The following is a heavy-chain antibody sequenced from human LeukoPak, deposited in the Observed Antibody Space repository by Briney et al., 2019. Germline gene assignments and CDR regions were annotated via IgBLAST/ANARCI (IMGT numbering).Heavy chain of an antibody. CDR2: IYYSGST. D-gene: IGHD3-22*01. CDR3: ARDLWDSSGYYYNWFDP. CDR1: GGSISSGDYY. Sequence: SQTLSLTCTVSGGSISSGDYYWSWIRQPPGKGLEWIGYIYYSGSTNYNPSLKSRVTISVDTSKNQFSLKLSSVTAADTAVYYCARDLWDSSGYYYNWFDPWGQGTLVTVSS. V-gene: IGHV4-61*08. J-gene: IGHJ5*02.